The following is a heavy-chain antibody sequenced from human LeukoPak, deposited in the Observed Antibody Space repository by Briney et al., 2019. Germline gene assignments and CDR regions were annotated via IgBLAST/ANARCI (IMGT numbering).Heavy chain of an antibody. CDR1: GYTFTGFY. V-gene: IGHV1-2*02. D-gene: IGHD6-19*01. CDR3: ASFLAVATNAFDV. CDR2: INPNGGGT. J-gene: IGHJ3*01. Sequence: ASVKVSCKASGYTFTGFYVHWVRQAPGQGLEWMGWINPNGGGTNYAQKFQGRVTMTRDTSISTAYMELSRLRSDDTAVYFCASFLAVATNAFDVWGQGTLVTVSS.